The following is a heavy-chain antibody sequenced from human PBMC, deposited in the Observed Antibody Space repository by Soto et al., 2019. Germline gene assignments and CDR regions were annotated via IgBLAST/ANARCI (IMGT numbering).Heavy chain of an antibody. Sequence: ASVKVSCKASGYTFTSYGISWVRQAPGQGLEWMGWISAYNGNTNYAQKLQGRVTMTTDTSTSTAYMELRSLRSDDTAVYYCARDRNYDSSGSYDDWGQGTMVTVSS. CDR1: GYTFTSYG. J-gene: IGHJ4*02. D-gene: IGHD3-22*01. V-gene: IGHV1-18*01. CDR2: ISAYNGNT. CDR3: ARDRNYDSSGSYDD.